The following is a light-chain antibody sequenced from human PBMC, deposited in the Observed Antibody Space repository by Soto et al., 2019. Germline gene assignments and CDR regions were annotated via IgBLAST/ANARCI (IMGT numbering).Light chain of an antibody. CDR3: QQRSNWPRT. CDR1: QSVSRY. CDR2: DAS. J-gene: IGKJ3*01. V-gene: IGKV3-11*01. Sequence: IVLTQSPATLYLFPGEIATLSCRASQSVSRYLAWYQQKPGQAPRLLIYDASNRATGIPARFSGSGSGTDFTLTISSLEPEDFAVYYCQQRSNWPRTFGPGTKVDIK.